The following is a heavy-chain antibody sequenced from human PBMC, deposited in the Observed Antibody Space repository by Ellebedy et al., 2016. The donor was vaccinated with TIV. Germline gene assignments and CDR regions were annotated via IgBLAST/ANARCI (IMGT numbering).Heavy chain of an antibody. CDR1: GGSISSYY. J-gene: IGHJ4*02. D-gene: IGHD6-13*01. Sequence: GSLRLXCTVSGGSISSYYWSWIRQPPGKGLEWIGYIYYSGSTNYNPSLKSRVTISVDTSKNQFSLKLSSVTAADTAVYYCARGVGKWQPGIAAAGFDYWGQGTLVTVSS. CDR3: ARGVGKWQPGIAAAGFDY. CDR2: IYYSGST. V-gene: IGHV4-59*01.